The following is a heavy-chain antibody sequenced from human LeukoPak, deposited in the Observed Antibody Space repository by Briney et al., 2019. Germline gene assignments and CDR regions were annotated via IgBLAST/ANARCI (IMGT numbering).Heavy chain of an antibody. CDR3: ARDPHCSSTSCYASNWFDP. D-gene: IGHD2-2*01. V-gene: IGHV3-21*01. Sequence: GGSLRLSCAASGFTFSSYTVNWVRQAPGKGLDWVSSISSSSSYIYYADSVKGRFTISRDNAKNSLYLQMNSLRAKDTAVYYCARDPHCSSTSCYASNWFDPWGQGTLVTVSS. J-gene: IGHJ5*02. CDR1: GFTFSSYT. CDR2: ISSSSSYI.